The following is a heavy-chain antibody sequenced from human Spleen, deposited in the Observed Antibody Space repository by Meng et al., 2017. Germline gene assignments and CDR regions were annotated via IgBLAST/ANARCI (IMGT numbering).Heavy chain of an antibody. Sequence: GESLKISCAASGFTFSSYEMNWVRQAPGKGLEWVSYIGSSGDTIYYADSVKGRFTISRDNAKNSLYLQMSSLRAEDTAVYYCARGYSSSWYPAGYYGLDVWGQGTTVTVSS. CDR2: IGSSGDTI. J-gene: IGHJ6*02. D-gene: IGHD6-13*01. CDR3: ARGYSSSWYPAGYYGLDV. CDR1: GFTFSSYE. V-gene: IGHV3-48*03.